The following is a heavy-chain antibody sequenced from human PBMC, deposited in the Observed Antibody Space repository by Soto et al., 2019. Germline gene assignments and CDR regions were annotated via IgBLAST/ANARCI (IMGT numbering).Heavy chain of an antibody. CDR1: GFTFSSYA. D-gene: IGHD6-19*01. J-gene: IGHJ4*02. CDR3: ARGGVPAVAGTTTFDY. Sequence: PGGSLRLSCASSGFTFSSYAMHWVRQAPGKGLEWVAVISYDGSNKYYADSVKGRFTISRDNSKNTLYLQMNSLRAEDTAVYYCARGGVPAVAGTTTFDYWGQGTLVTV. CDR2: ISYDGSNK. V-gene: IGHV3-30-3*01.